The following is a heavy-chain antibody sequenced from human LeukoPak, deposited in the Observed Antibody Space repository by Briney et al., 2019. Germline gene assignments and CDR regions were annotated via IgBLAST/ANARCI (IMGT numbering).Heavy chain of an antibody. V-gene: IGHV3-30-3*01. CDR2: ISYDGSNK. Sequence: GGSLRLSCAASGFTFSSCAMHWVRQAPGKGLEWVAVISYDGSNKYYADSVKGRFTISRDNSKNTLYLQMNSLRAEDTAVYYCARDKDGSYAFDIWGQGTMVTVSS. CDR3: ARDKDGSYAFDI. CDR1: GFTFSSCA. J-gene: IGHJ3*02. D-gene: IGHD3-16*02.